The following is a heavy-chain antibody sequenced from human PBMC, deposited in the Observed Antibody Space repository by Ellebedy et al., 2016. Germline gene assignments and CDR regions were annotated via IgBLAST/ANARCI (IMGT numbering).Heavy chain of an antibody. J-gene: IGHJ4*02. CDR2: INPSGGST. V-gene: IGHV1-46*04. D-gene: IGHD2-15*01. Sequence: ASVKVSCKASGYTFTSYYMHWVRQAPGQGLEWMGIINPSGGSTSYAQKLQGRVTMTRDTSTSTVYMELSRLRSDDTAVYYCARGMRNDIVVVVAATPFDYWGQGTLVTVSS. CDR1: GYTFTSYY. CDR3: ARGMRNDIVVVVAATPFDY.